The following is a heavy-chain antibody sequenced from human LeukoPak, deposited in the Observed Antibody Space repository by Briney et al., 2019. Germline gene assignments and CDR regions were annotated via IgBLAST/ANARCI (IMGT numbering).Heavy chain of an antibody. D-gene: IGHD6-13*01. CDR2: IYYSGST. Sequence: PSETLSLTCTVSGCSISRYYWSWIRQPPGKGLEWVGYIYYSGSTNYNPSPKSRVTISVDTSKNQFSLKLSSVTAADTAVYYCARRIAAAGHYYYYYMDVWGKGTTVTVSS. V-gene: IGHV4-59*08. CDR1: GCSISRYY. CDR3: ARRIAAAGHYYYYYMDV. J-gene: IGHJ6*03.